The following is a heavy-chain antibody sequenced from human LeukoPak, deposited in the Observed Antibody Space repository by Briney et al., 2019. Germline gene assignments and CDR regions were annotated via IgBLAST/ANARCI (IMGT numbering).Heavy chain of an antibody. J-gene: IGHJ4*02. CDR2: IYPGDSDT. CDR1: SYSFANYW. Sequence: GESLKISCKASSYSFANYWIGWVRQMPGKGLEWMGIIYPGDSDTRYSPSFQGQVTISADKSISTAYLQWSSLKASDTAMYYCARLTTVRGLDWGQGTLVTVSS. D-gene: IGHD4-17*01. V-gene: IGHV5-51*01. CDR3: ARLTTVRGLD.